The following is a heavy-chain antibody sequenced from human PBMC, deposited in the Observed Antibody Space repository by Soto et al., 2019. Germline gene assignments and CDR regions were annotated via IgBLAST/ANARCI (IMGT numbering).Heavy chain of an antibody. D-gene: IGHD2-2*02. V-gene: IGHV1-69*01. CDR1: GGTFSGYA. CDR3: ARGSCSSTSCYKEYYFDL. CDR2: IIPMFGTS. J-gene: IGHJ4*02. Sequence: QVQLVQSGAEVKKPGSSVKVSCKASGGTFSGYAISWVRQAPGQGLEWMGEIIPMFGTSNYAQKFQGRVTITADESTSTAYMELSSLRSEDTAVYYCARGSCSSTSCYKEYYFDLWGQGTLVIVSS.